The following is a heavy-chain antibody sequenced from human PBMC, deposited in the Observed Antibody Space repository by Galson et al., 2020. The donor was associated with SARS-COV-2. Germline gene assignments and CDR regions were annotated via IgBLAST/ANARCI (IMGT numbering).Heavy chain of an antibody. V-gene: IGHV4-34*01. CDR3: ARGPPPGSGSFFVLGEPARGRYFDS. CDR2: VFHSGWT. Sequence: SQASETLSLTCAVYGGSFNGYYWTWIRQTPEKGLQWIGEVFHSGWTNYNPSLKSRVAISVDTSKNQFSLSLKSVIDADTAVYYCARGPPPGSGSFFVLGEPARGRYFDSWGQGTKGTVSS. D-gene: IGHD3-10*01. CDR1: GGSFNGYY. J-gene: IGHJ4*02.